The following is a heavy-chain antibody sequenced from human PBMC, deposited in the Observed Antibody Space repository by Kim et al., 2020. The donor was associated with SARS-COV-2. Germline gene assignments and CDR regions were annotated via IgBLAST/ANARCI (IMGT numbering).Heavy chain of an antibody. CDR3: AKHFGSSGSEFQH. D-gene: IGHD3-22*01. J-gene: IGHJ1*01. CDR2: ISGSDGST. CDR1: GFTFSAYA. V-gene: IGHV3-23*01. Sequence: GGSLRLSCTASGFTFSAYAMRWVRQAPGKGLEWVSAISGSDGSTYYADSVKGRFIISRDNSKNTLHLRMNSLRAEDTAVYYCAKHFGSSGSEFQHWGQGTLVTVSS.